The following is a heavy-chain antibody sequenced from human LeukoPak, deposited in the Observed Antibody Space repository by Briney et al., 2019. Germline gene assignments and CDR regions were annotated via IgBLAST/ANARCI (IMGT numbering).Heavy chain of an antibody. J-gene: IGHJ4*02. Sequence: SETLSLTCTVSGYSISSGGYSWSWIRQPPGKGLEWIGYIYYSGSTYYNPSLKSRVTISVDTSKNQFSLKLSSVTAADTAVYYCARGRPPGIQLWYSVPTIGRIDYWGQGTLVTVSS. D-gene: IGHD5-18*01. CDR1: GYSISSGGYS. CDR3: ARGRPPGIQLWYSVPTIGRIDY. CDR2: IYYSGST. V-gene: IGHV4-30-4*07.